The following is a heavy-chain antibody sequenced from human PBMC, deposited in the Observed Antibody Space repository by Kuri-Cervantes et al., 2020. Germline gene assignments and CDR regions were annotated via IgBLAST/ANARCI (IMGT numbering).Heavy chain of an antibody. Sequence: LSLTCAASGFTFSSYAMHWVRQAPGKGLEWVAVIWYDGSNKYYADSVKGRFTISRDNSENTLYLQMNSLRAEDTAVYYCARDYGDHPNYYYGMDVWGQGTTVTVSS. V-gene: IGHV3-30*04. CDR1: GFTFSSYA. J-gene: IGHJ6*02. CDR2: IWYDGSNK. D-gene: IGHD4-17*01. CDR3: ARDYGDHPNYYYGMDV.